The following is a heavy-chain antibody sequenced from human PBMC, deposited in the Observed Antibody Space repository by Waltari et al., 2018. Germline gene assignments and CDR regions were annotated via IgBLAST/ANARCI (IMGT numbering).Heavy chain of an antibody. V-gene: IGHV3-9*01. D-gene: IGHD2-8*02. CDR1: GFSFDAYA. Sequence: EVQLVESGGDLVQPGGSLRVPCSTTGFSFDAYAMQWVRQAPGKGLEWVSGINGNGGGIGYADSVKGRFTISRDNVKKSLYLEMNSLRVEDTASYFCASVSVTGALGGFDFWGQGTMVVVSS. J-gene: IGHJ3*01. CDR2: INGNGGGI. CDR3: ASVSVTGALGGFDF.